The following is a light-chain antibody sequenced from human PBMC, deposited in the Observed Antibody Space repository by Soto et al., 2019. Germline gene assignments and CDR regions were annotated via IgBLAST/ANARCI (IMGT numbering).Light chain of an antibody. CDR2: EVN. CDR1: SSDVGGYNY. V-gene: IGLV2-8*01. J-gene: IGLJ1*01. Sequence: QSALTQPPSASGSPGQSVAIPSTGTSSDVGGYNYVSWYQQHPGKAPKLMIYEVNKRPSGVPDRFSGSKSGNTASLTVSGLQAEDEADYYCSSYAGSSNVFGTGTKLTVL. CDR3: SSYAGSSNV.